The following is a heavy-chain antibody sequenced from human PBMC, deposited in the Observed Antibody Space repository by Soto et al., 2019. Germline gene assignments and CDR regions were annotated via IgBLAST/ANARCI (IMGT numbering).Heavy chain of an antibody. J-gene: IGHJ5*02. Sequence: EVQLVESGGGLVQPGGSLKLSCAASGFTFSGSAMHWVRQASGKGLEWVGRIRSKANSYATAYAASVKGRFTISRDDSKNTAYLQMNSLKTEYTAVYYCTMTGGWDWFDPWGQGTLVTVSS. CDR3: TMTGGWDWFDP. CDR2: IRSKANSYAT. V-gene: IGHV3-73*02. D-gene: IGHD3-16*01. CDR1: GFTFSGSA.